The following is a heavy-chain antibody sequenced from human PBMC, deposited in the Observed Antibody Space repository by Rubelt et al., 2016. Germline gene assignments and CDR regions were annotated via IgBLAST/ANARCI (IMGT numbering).Heavy chain of an antibody. J-gene: IGHJ5*02. CDR1: GGSFSGYY. CDR3: ARDRQLVTSHWFDP. D-gene: IGHD6-6*01. Sequence: QVQLQQWGAGLLKPSETLSLTCAVYGGSFSGYYWSWIRQPPGTGLEWIGEINHSGNTNYNPSFKSRVTVSVDTAKTQVSVKRGSVTAADAAVYYCARDRQLVTSHWFDPWGQGILVTVSS. CDR2: INHSGNT. V-gene: IGHV4-34*01.